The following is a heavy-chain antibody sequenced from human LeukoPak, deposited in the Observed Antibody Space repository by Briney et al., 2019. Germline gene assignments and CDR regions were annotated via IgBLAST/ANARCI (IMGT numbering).Heavy chain of an antibody. Sequence: SQTLSLTCAIFGDSVSSHMAAWNWIRQSPSRGLEWLGRTFYRSKWSNDSALSVRGRIIINPDTSKNQFSLQLNSVTPEDTAVSYCARELDGSYSYFDYWGQGTLVTVSS. J-gene: IGHJ4*02. CDR1: GDSVSSHMAA. D-gene: IGHD1-26*01. CDR2: TFYRSKWSN. CDR3: ARELDGSYSYFDY. V-gene: IGHV6-1*01.